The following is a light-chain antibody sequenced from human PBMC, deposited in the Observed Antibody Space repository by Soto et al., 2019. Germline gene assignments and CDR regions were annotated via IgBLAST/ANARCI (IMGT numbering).Light chain of an antibody. CDR2: GAS. J-gene: IGKJ2*01. V-gene: IGKV3-20*01. Sequence: DIVLTQSPDTLSLSPGERATLSCRASQSVSSNYLAWYQQKPGQAPRLLIYGASTRATGIPDRFSGSGSGTDFSLTSSRMEPEDFAVYYCQQFGSSSYTFGQGTRLEIK. CDR3: QQFGSSSYT. CDR1: QSVSSNY.